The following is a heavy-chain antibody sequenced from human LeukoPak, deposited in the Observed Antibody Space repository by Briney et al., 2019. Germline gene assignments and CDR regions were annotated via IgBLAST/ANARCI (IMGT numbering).Heavy chain of an antibody. D-gene: IGHD3-10*01. CDR2: VYNSGST. CDR3: ARGYYGSGFNWFDP. V-gene: IGHV4-59*12. J-gene: IGHJ5*02. Sequence: PSETLSLTCTVSGGSISNYYWSWIRQPPGKGLEWLGYVYNSGSTHYNPSLKSRITISADTSKNQFSLKLSSVTAADTAVYYCARGYYGSGFNWFDPWGQGTLVTVSS. CDR1: GGSISNYY.